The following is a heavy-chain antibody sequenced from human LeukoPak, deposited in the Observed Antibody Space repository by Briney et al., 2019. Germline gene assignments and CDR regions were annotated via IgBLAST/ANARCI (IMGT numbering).Heavy chain of an antibody. Sequence: PGGSLRLSCAASGFTFSSYAMHWVRQAPGKGLEWVAVISYDGSNKYYADSVKGRFTISRDNSKNTLYLQMNSLRAEDTSVYYCARGPYHYDFWSGYPIPGGYYYMDVWGKGTTVTVSS. V-gene: IGHV3-30*04. D-gene: IGHD3-3*01. J-gene: IGHJ6*03. CDR2: ISYDGSNK. CDR1: GFTFSSYA. CDR3: ARGPYHYDFWSGYPIPGGYYYMDV.